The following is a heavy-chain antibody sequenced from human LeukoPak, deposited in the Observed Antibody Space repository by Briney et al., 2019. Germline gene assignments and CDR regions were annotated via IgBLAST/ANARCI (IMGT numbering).Heavy chain of an antibody. D-gene: IGHD3-10*01. CDR3: ARGGGGSGRPDPLDY. CDR2: IRYDGSNK. J-gene: IGHJ4*02. V-gene: IGHV3-30*02. Sequence: GGSLRLSCAASGFTFSSYGMHWVRQAPGKGLEWVAFIRYDGSNKYYADSVKGRFTISRDNSKNSLYLQMNSLRAEDTAVYYCARGGGGSGRPDPLDYWGQGTLVTVSS. CDR1: GFTFSSYG.